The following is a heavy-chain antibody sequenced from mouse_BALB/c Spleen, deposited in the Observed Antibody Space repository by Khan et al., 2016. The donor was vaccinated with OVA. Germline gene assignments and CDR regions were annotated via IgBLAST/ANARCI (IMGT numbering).Heavy chain of an antibody. J-gene: IGHJ2*01. V-gene: IGHV2-9*02. Sequence: VQLQESGPGLVAPSQSLSITCTVTGFSLTNYAIHWIRQPPGKNLEWLGIICAGGSTNYNSALMSRLSISKDNSKSQVFLKMNSLHAHDTAIYYCARNREPDYFDYWGQGTTLTVSS. CDR1: GFSLTNYA. CDR2: ICAGGST. CDR3: ARNREPDYFDY.